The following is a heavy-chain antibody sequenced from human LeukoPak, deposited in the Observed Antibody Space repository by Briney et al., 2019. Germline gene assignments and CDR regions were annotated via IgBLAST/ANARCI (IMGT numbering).Heavy chain of an antibody. Sequence: PSETLSLTCTVSGGSVSSGSYYWSWIRQPPGKGLEYIGYIYYTRSTNYNPSLKSRVTISVDTSKNQFSLKLSSVTAADTAMYYCARGPMDSGYTYFDYWGQGTLVSVAS. V-gene: IGHV4-61*01. CDR1: GGSVSSGSYY. D-gene: IGHD5-12*01. J-gene: IGHJ4*02. CDR3: ARGPMDSGYTYFDY. CDR2: IYYTRST.